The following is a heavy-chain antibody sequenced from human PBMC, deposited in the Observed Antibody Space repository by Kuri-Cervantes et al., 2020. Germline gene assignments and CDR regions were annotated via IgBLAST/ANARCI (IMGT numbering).Heavy chain of an antibody. Sequence: LSLTCAASGFTFSSYAMSRVRQPPGKGLEWVSAFGASGVRTYYAESVTGRFTVSRDNSKNTLYLQMNSLRVEDTAVYFCAKGGGERCSGDCSSRVLMSWGQGTLVTVSS. CDR3: AKGGGERCSGDCSSRVLMS. CDR1: GFTFSSYA. V-gene: IGHV3-23*01. CDR2: FGASGVRT. J-gene: IGHJ4*02. D-gene: IGHD2-21*02.